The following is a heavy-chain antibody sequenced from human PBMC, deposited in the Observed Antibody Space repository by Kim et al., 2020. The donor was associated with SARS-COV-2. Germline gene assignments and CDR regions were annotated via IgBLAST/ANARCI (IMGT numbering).Heavy chain of an antibody. Sequence: AQKFQGRVTMTRDTSTSTVYMELSSLRSEDTAVYYCARDFLTPRYYGMDVWGQGTTVTVSS. CDR3: ARDFLTPRYYGMDV. D-gene: IGHD3-9*01. J-gene: IGHJ6*02. V-gene: IGHV1-46*01.